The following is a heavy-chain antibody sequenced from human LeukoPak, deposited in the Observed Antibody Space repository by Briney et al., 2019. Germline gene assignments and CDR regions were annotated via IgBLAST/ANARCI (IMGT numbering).Heavy chain of an antibody. D-gene: IGHD6-6*01. CDR3: ARDLGTRKSIAFAD. Sequence: GGALRLSCAASGFSFSSYRMNWVRQAPGKGLEWVASISSNNGYIYYADSVKGRFTISRDNGENSLHLQMNSLRAEDAAVYYCARDLGTRKSIAFADWGQGTLVTVSS. CDR2: ISSNNGYI. CDR1: GFSFSSYR. J-gene: IGHJ4*01. V-gene: IGHV3-21*01.